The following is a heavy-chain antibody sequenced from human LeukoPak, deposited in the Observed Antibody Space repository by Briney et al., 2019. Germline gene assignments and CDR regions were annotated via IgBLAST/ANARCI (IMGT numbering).Heavy chain of an antibody. CDR2: IGGSGDTT. CDR3: ARDLGDFWSGYSLPDY. V-gene: IGHV3-23*01. Sequence: GGSLRLSCAASGFTFSNYAMTWVRQAPGKGLEWVSAIGGSGDTTYYADSVKGRFTISRDNSKNTLYLQMNSLRAEDTAVYYCARDLGDFWSGYSLPDYWGQGTLVTVSS. CDR1: GFTFSNYA. D-gene: IGHD3-3*01. J-gene: IGHJ4*02.